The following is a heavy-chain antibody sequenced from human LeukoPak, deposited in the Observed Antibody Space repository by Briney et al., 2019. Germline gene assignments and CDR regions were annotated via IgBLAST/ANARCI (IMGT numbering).Heavy chain of an antibody. CDR2: IYYSGST. CDR3: ARVAPDSRGAAGHFRRFDP. D-gene: IGHD6-13*01. J-gene: IGHJ5*02. CDR1: GGSISSYY. Sequence: PSETLSLTCTVSGGSISSYYWSWIRQPPGKGLEWIGYIYYSGSTNYNPSLKSRVTISVDTSKNQFSLKLSSVTAADTAVYYCARVAPDSRGAAGHFRRFDPWGQGTLVTVSS. V-gene: IGHV4-59*01.